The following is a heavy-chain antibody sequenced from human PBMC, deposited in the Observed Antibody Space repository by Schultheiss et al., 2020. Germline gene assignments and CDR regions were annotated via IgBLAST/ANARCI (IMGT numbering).Heavy chain of an antibody. J-gene: IGHJ6*02. Sequence: SETLSLTCAVYGGSFSGYYWSWIRQPPGKGLEWIGEINHSGSTNYNPSLKSRVTISVDTSKNQFSLKLSSVTAADTAVYYCARDFGPYFSSTSCSDYYYYYGRDVWGPGHTGTVAS. CDR2: INHSGST. CDR1: GGSFSGYY. CDR3: ARDFGPYFSSTSCSDYYYYYGRDV. V-gene: IGHV4-34*01. D-gene: IGHD2-2*01.